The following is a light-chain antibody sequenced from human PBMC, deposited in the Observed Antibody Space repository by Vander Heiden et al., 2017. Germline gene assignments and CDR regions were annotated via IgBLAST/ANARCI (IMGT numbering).Light chain of an antibody. CDR1: TSNIGGNY. J-gene: IGLJ2*01. V-gene: IGLV1-51*02. CDR2: ENN. Sequence: QSVVTQPASVSAAPRQKVSISCSGGTSNIGGNYVAWYLHVPGTDPKLLIHENNKRPPGIPARCSASKSGTSATLRISGVKPGDEADYYCATGDTDLTAVVFGGGTKLTVL. CDR3: ATGDTDLTAVV.